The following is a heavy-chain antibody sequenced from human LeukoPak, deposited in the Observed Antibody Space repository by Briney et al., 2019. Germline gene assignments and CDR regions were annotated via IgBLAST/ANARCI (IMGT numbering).Heavy chain of an antibody. D-gene: IGHD4-23*01. Sequence: GASVMVSCKASGGTFSSYAISGVRQAPGQGLEWMGGIIPIFGTANYAQKFQGRVTITADESTSTAYMELSSLRSEDKAVYYCASYRYYYYYYGMDVWGQGTTVTVSS. CDR3: ASYRYYYYYYGMDV. J-gene: IGHJ6*02. CDR1: GGTFSSYA. V-gene: IGHV1-69*13. CDR2: IIPIFGTA.